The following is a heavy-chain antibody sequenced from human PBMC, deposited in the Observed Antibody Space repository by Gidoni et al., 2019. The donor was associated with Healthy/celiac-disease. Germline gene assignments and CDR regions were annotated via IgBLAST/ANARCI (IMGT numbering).Heavy chain of an antibody. Sequence: QVQLQQWGAGLLKPSETLSLTCAVYGGSFSGYYWSWIRQPPGKGLEWIGEINHSGSTNYNPSLKSRVTISVDTSKNQFSLKLSSVTAADTAVYYCARGARGYSYGTGVYYYYYGMDVWGQGTTVTVSS. V-gene: IGHV4-34*01. CDR2: INHSGST. CDR1: GGSFSGYY. D-gene: IGHD5-18*01. CDR3: ARGARGYSYGTGVYYYYYGMDV. J-gene: IGHJ6*02.